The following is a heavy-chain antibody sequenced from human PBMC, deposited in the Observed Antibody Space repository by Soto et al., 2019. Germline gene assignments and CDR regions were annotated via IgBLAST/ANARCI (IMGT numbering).Heavy chain of an antibody. Sequence: QVQLQQWGAGLLKPSETLSLTCAVYGGSFSGYYWSWIRQPPGKGREWIGEINHSGSTNYNPSLKSRVTLSVDTSKNQFALKLSSVTAADTAVYYCARGRNYWGQGTLVTVSS. CDR1: GGSFSGYY. J-gene: IGHJ4*02. V-gene: IGHV4-34*01. CDR2: INHSGST. CDR3: ARGRNY.